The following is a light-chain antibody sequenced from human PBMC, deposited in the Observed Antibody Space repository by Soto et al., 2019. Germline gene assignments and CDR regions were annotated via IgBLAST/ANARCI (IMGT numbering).Light chain of an antibody. CDR2: RAS. J-gene: IGKJ5*01. CDR1: QSVGSL. V-gene: IGKV3-15*01. Sequence: EVVLTQSPATLSVSPGERAILSCWDSQSVGSLLAWYQQKPGQAPRLLIYRASTRATDIPARFSGRGSGTEFSLTINSLQSEDFAVYYCQQYNNWPITFGQGTRLEIK. CDR3: QQYNNWPIT.